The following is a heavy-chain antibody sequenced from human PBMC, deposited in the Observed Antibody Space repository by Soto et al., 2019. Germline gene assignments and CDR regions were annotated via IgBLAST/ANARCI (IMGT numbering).Heavy chain of an antibody. Sequence: ASVKVSCKASGNTFTNFGVTWVRQAPRQGLEWMGWISAYTDDPNYAQKFQGRVTMTIDTSTSTAYLDLRSLTSDDTAVYYCARVIPGAEAWFDPWGQGTLVTVSS. CDR3: ARVIPGAEAWFDP. J-gene: IGHJ5*02. CDR2: ISAYTDDP. D-gene: IGHD2-2*01. CDR1: GNTFTNFG. V-gene: IGHV1-18*01.